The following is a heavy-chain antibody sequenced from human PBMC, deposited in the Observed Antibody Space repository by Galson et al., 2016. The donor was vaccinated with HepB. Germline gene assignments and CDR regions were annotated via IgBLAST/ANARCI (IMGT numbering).Heavy chain of an antibody. CDR2: ITPIFGTP. V-gene: IGHV1-69*13. J-gene: IGHJ3*02. D-gene: IGHD3-3*01. CDR3: AAKDGTNFFGAFEI. CDR1: GGTFSSYA. Sequence: SVKVSCKAPGGTFSSYAISWVRQAPGQGPECMGGITPIFGTPKYAPRFQGRVTMTSDESSSTTYMELSSPRSEDTAVYYCAAKDGTNFFGAFEIWGQGTAVSVSS.